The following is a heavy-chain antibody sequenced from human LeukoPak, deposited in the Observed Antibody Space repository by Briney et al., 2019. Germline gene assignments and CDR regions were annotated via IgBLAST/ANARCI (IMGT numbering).Heavy chain of an antibody. CDR3: AKDRDSSSWYQSSDWFDP. CDR2: ISYDGSNK. D-gene: IGHD6-13*01. CDR1: GFTFSSYG. J-gene: IGHJ5*02. V-gene: IGHV3-30*18. Sequence: GGSLRLSCAASGFTFSSYGMHWVRQAPGKGLEWVAVISYDGSNKYYADSVKGRFTISRDNSKNTLYLQMNGLRAEDTAVYYCAKDRDSSSWYQSSDWFDPWGQGTLVTVSS.